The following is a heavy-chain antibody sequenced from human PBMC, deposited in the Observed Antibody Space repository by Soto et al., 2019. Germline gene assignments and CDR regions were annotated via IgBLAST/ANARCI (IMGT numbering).Heavy chain of an antibody. CDR1: GFTFSSYG. D-gene: IGHD1-7*01. V-gene: IGHV3-30*18. Sequence: GGSLRLSCAASGFTFSSYGMHWVRQAPVKGLEWVAVISYDGSNKYYADSVKGRFTISRDNSKNTLYLQMNSLRAEDTAVYYCAKCIQVNWNYDAFHIWGQGTMVTVSS. J-gene: IGHJ3*02. CDR3: AKCIQVNWNYDAFHI. CDR2: ISYDGSNK.